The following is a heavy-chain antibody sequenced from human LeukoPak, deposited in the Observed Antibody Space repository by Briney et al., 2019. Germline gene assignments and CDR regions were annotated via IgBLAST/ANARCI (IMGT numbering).Heavy chain of an antibody. CDR3: ARDEYLWSGYYPNQAFDY. Sequence: GGSLRLSCAASGFTFSSYWMTWIRQAPGKGLEWVANIKQDGSEKYYVDSVKGRFTISRDNAKNSLYLQMNSLRAEDTAVYYCARDEYLWSGYYPNQAFDYWGQGTLVTVSS. CDR2: IKQDGSEK. V-gene: IGHV3-7*01. D-gene: IGHD3-3*01. CDR1: GFTFSSYW. J-gene: IGHJ4*02.